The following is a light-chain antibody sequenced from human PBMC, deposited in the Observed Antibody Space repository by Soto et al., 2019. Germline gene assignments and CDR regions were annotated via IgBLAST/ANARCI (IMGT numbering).Light chain of an antibody. CDR3: QQYINWPRT. Sequence: ETMMTQSPATLSVFPGERATLSCRASQSIKSNLAWYQQKPGQAPRLLISGASTRATGIPARFSGSGSGTEFTLTISSLQSEDFAVYYCQQYINWPRTFGQGTKVEIK. CDR2: GAS. V-gene: IGKV3-15*01. J-gene: IGKJ1*01. CDR1: QSIKSN.